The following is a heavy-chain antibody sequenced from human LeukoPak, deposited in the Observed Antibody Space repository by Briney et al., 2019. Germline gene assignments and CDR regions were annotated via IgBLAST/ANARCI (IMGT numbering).Heavy chain of an antibody. CDR3: AREGSSWYGVDY. CDR2: INHSGST. V-gene: IGHV4-34*01. Sequence: KPSETLSLTCAVYGGSFSGYYWSWIRQPPGKGLEWIGEINHSGSTNYNPSLKSRVTISVDTSKNQFSLKLSSVTAADTAVYYCAREGSSWYGVDYWGQGTLVTVSS. D-gene: IGHD6-13*01. J-gene: IGHJ4*02. CDR1: GGSFSGYY.